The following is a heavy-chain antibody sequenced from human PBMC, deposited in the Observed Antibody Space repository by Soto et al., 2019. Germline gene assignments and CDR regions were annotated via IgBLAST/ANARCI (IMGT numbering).Heavy chain of an antibody. CDR2: IYYIGST. CDR3: VRGGYYDSSGYYGSPYYFQH. Sequence: KTSVTLCLTCSVSVGSISSYYWSWIRQRPGKGLEWIGYIYYIGSTNYNPSLKIRVTISVDTSNNQFSLKLSSVTASDTAVYSFVRGGYYDSSGYYGSPYYFQHWDQGTLVAVSS. V-gene: IGHV4-59*01. CDR1: VGSISSYY. D-gene: IGHD3-22*01. J-gene: IGHJ1*01.